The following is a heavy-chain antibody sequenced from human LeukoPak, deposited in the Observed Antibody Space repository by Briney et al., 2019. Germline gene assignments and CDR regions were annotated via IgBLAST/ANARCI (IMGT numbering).Heavy chain of an antibody. CDR3: ARDTDSGRLDY. CDR1: GFTFNTCW. Sequence: PGGSLRLSCAASGFTFNTCWMSWVRQAPGKGLEWVANIKEDGSTKEYVDSVKGRFTISRDNARNSVYLQMNSLRAEDTAVYYCARDTDSGRLDYWGQGTLVTVSS. CDR2: IKEDGSTK. J-gene: IGHJ4*02. D-gene: IGHD6-25*01. V-gene: IGHV3-7*01.